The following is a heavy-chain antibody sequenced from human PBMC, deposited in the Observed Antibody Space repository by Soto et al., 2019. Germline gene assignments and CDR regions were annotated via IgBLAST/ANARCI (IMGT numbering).Heavy chain of an antibody. CDR3: TRPGYGDYYYYYGMDV. V-gene: IGHV3-73*01. D-gene: IGHD5-12*01. CDR2: IRSKANSYAT. CDR1: GFTFSGSA. J-gene: IGHJ6*02. Sequence: EVQLVESGGGLVQPGGSLKLSCAASGFTFSGSAMHWVRQASGKGLEWVGRIRSKANSYATAYAASVKGRFTISRDDSKNTAYLQMNSLKPDDTAVYYCTRPGYGDYYYYYGMDVWGQGTTVTVSS.